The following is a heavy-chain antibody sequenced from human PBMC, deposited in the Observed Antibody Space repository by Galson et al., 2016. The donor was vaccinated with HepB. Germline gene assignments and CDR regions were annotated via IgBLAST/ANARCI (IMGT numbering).Heavy chain of an antibody. D-gene: IGHD6-13*01. Sequence: SLRLSCAASGFTLSSYSMNWVRQTPGKGLEWVSYITSRSTAIYYADSVKGRFTISRDNARNSLYLQMNSLRAEDTAVYYCAREGTGSSSFLYYYYGMDVGGQGTTVTVSS. CDR1: GFTLSSYS. J-gene: IGHJ6*02. CDR3: AREGTGSSSFLYYYYGMDV. V-gene: IGHV3-48*04. CDR2: ITSRSTAI.